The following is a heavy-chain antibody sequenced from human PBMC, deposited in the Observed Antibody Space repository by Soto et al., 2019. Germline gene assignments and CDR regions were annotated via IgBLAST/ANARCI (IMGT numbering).Heavy chain of an antibody. J-gene: IGHJ6*03. CDR2: IYYSGST. Sequence: QLQLQESGPGLVEPSETLSLTCTVSGGSISSSSYYWGWIRQPPGKGLEWIGSIYYSGSTYYNPSLKSRVTISVDTSKNQFSLKLSSVTAADTAVYYCARQPLYCSGGSCYPFYYYYYMDVWGKGTTVTVSS. CDR1: GGSISSSSYY. V-gene: IGHV4-39*01. CDR3: ARQPLYCSGGSCYPFYYYYYMDV. D-gene: IGHD2-15*01.